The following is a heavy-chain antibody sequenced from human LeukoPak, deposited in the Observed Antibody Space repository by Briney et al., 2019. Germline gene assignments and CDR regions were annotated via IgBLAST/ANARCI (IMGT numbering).Heavy chain of an antibody. V-gene: IGHV4-34*01. CDR3: ARAEYSSSYNWFDP. Sequence: SETLSLTCAVYGGSFSGYYWSWIRQPPGKGLEWIGEIKHSGSTNYNPSLKSRVTISVDTSKNQFSLKLSSVTAADTAVYYCARAEYSSSYNWFDPWGQGTLVTVSS. CDR1: GGSFSGYY. J-gene: IGHJ5*02. CDR2: IKHSGST. D-gene: IGHD6-6*01.